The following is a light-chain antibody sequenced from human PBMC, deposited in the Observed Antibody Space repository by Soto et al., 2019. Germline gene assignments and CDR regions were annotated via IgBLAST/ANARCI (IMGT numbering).Light chain of an antibody. V-gene: IGLV1-47*02. J-gene: IGLJ2*01. Sequence: QSVLTQPPSASGTPGQRVTISCSGSSSNIGNNYVYWYQHLPGTAPKLLIYSNNQRPSGVPDRFSGSKSGNTASLTVSGLQAEDEADYYCSSYAGSNGVIFGGGTKVTVL. CDR1: SSNIGNNY. CDR2: SNN. CDR3: SSYAGSNGVI.